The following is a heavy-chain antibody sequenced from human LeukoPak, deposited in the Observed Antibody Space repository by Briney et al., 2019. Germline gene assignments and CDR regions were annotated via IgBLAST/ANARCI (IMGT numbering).Heavy chain of an antibody. CDR1: GFTFSSYW. J-gene: IGHJ4*02. Sequence: PGGSLRLSCAASGFTFSSYWMHWVRQAPGKGLVWVSHINNDGSSTSYADSVKGRFTISRGNSRNTVYLQMNSLRAEDTAVYHCARGDGYSMGGHFDYWGQGTLVTVSS. CDR3: ARGDGYSMGGHFDY. D-gene: IGHD5-12*01. V-gene: IGHV3-74*01. CDR2: INNDGSST.